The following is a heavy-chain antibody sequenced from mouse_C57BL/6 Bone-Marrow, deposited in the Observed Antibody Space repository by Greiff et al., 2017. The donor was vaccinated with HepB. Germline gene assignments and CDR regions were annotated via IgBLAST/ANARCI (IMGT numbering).Heavy chain of an antibody. CDR2: INPNYGTT. CDR1: GYSFTDYN. Sequence: EVQLQQSGPELVKPGASVKISCKASGYSFTDYNMNWVKQSNGKSLEWIGVINPNYGTTSYNQKFKGKATLTVDQSSSTAYMQLNSLTSEDSAVYYCASLNYSRYYYAMDYWGQGTSVTVSS. D-gene: IGHD2-12*01. V-gene: IGHV1-39*01. CDR3: ASLNYSRYYYAMDY. J-gene: IGHJ4*01.